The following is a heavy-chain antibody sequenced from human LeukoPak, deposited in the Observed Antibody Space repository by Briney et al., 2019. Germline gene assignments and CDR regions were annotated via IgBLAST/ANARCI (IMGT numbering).Heavy chain of an antibody. J-gene: IGHJ4*02. CDR1: GGSISSGSYY. Sequence: SQTLSLTCTVSGGSISSGSYYWSWIRQPAGKGLEWIGRIYTSGSTNYNPSLKSRVTISVDTSKNQLSLKLSSVTAADTAVYYCARDGSVRGVDVLDYWGQGTLVTVSS. CDR3: ARDGSVRGVDVLDY. D-gene: IGHD3-10*01. CDR2: IYTSGST. V-gene: IGHV4-61*02.